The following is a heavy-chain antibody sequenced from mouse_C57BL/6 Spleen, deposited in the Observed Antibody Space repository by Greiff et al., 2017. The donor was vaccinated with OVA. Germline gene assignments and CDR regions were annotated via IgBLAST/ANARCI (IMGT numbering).Heavy chain of an antibody. CDR3: TNGNYFDY. Sequence: VQLQQSGAELVRPGASVKLSCTASGFNIKDDYMHWVKQRPEQGLEWIGWIDPENGDTEYASKFQGKATITADTSSNTAYLQLSSLTSEDTAVYYCTNGNYFDYWGQGTTRTVSS. V-gene: IGHV14-4*01. J-gene: IGHJ2*01. D-gene: IGHD2-1*01. CDR1: GFNIKDDY. CDR2: IDPENGDT.